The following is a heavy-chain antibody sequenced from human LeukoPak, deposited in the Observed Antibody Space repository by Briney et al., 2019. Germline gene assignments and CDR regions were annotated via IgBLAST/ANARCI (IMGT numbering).Heavy chain of an antibody. D-gene: IGHD6-6*01. CDR2: IIPIFGTA. Sequence: SVKVSCKASGGTFSSYAISWVRQAPGQGLEWMGGIIPIFGTANYAQKFQGRVTMTRDTSISTAYMELSRLRSDDTAVYYCARGYIGYSSSSGVDYWGQGTLVTVSS. J-gene: IGHJ4*02. V-gene: IGHV1-69*05. CDR1: GGTFSSYA. CDR3: ARGYIGYSSSSGVDY.